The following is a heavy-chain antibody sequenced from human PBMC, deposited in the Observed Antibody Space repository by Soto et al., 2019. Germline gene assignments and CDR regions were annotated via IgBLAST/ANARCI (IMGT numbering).Heavy chain of an antibody. D-gene: IGHD3-16*01. V-gene: IGHV4-30-2*01. Sequence: SETLSLTCTVSGGSISSGGYSWSWIRQPPGKGLEWIGYIYHDGRTSYNPSLEGRVTISLDRSKNQLSLKLTSVTAADTAVYHCASGGSFTWFDPWGQGRLVTVSS. J-gene: IGHJ5*02. CDR1: GGSISSGGYS. CDR3: ASGGSFTWFDP. CDR2: IYHDGRT.